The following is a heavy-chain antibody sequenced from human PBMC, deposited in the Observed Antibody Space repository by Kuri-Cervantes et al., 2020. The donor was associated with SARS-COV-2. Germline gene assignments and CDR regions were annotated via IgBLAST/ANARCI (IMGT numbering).Heavy chain of an antibody. V-gene: IGHV1-18*04. D-gene: IGHD2-2*01. CDR1: GYTFTGYY. CDR2: ISAYNGNT. J-gene: IGHJ4*02. CDR3: ARDSRYCSSTSCSTPVRLGY. Sequence: ASEKVSCKAPGYTFTGYYIHWVRQAPGQGLEWMGWISAYNGNTNYAQKLQGRVTMTTDTSTSTAYMELRSLRSDDTAVYYCARDSRYCSSTSCSTPVRLGYWGQGTLVTVSS.